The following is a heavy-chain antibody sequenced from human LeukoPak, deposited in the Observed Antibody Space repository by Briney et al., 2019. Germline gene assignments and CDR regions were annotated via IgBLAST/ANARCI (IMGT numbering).Heavy chain of an antibody. V-gene: IGHV3-7*01. CDR2: IKQDGSEK. CDR1: GFTFSSYW. J-gene: IGHJ4*02. D-gene: IGHD6-19*01. Sequence: GGSLRLSCAASGFTFSSYWMSWVREAPGKGLEWVANIKQDGSEKYYVDSVKGRFTISRDNAKNSLYLQMNSLRAEDTAVYYRARDFSSGWSEFDYWVQGTLVTVSS. CDR3: ARDFSSGWSEFDY.